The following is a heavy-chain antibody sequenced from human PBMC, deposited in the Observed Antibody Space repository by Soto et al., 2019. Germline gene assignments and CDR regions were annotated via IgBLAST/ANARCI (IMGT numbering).Heavy chain of an antibody. CDR1: GFTVSSKY. CDR3: ARDDVLGDGGRCYGIPLYV. V-gene: IGHV3-66*01. D-gene: IGHD2-15*01. CDR2: IQSGGTT. J-gene: IGHJ6*04. Sequence: PGGSLRLSCAASGFTVSSKYMTWVRQAPGKGLEWVSLIQSGGTTYYADSVKGRFTISRDTSENTLHLQMDSLRVEDTAVYYCARDDVLGDGGRCYGIPLYVWGKGSTVTVSS.